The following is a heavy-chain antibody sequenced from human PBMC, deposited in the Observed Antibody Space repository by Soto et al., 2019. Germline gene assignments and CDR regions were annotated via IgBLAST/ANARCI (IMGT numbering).Heavy chain of an antibody. CDR2: ISVYNGNT. CDR3: ARDPQFSGSLSGGGDAFDI. Sequence: QVQLVQSGAEVKKPGASVKVSCKASGYTFTSSGISWVRQAPGQGLEWMGWISVYNGNTNYAQNLQGRGTMTTDTSTNTAYMELRSLRSDDTAVYYCARDPQFSGSLSGGGDAFDIWGQGTMVTVSS. CDR1: GYTFTSSG. J-gene: IGHJ3*02. D-gene: IGHD1-26*01. V-gene: IGHV1-18*01.